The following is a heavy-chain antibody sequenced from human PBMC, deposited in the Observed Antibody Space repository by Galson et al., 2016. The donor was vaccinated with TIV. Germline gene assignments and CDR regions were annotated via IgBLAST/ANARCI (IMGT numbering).Heavy chain of an antibody. CDR1: GGIFNTYT. D-gene: IGHD3-10*01. J-gene: IGHJ3*02. CDR2: ITPIFGTP. CDR3: ARGDGSGSYYSDAFDI. Sequence: SVKVSCKASGGIFNTYTISWVRQAPGQGLEWMGEITPIFGTPNYAQMFQGRVSITADESTSTAYMELRSLRSEDTAVYYCARGDGSGSYYSDAFDIWGQGTLVTVSS. V-gene: IGHV1-69*13.